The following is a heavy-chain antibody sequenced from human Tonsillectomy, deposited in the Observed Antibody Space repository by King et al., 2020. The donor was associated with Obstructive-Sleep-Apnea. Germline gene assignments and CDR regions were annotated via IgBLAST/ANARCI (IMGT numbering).Heavy chain of an antibody. J-gene: IGHJ4*02. CDR3: VKDHHSPSWGPLFDY. Sequence: VQLVESGGGLVQPGGSLRLSCSASGFTFTTYPMHWVRQTPGKGLEYVSAISRNGDSTYYADSVKGRFTISRDNSKNTLYLQMSSLRAEDTAVYYCVKDHHSPSWGPLFDYWGQGTLVTVSS. V-gene: IGHV3-64D*09. CDR1: GFTFTTYP. D-gene: IGHD2-2*01. CDR2: ISRNGDST.